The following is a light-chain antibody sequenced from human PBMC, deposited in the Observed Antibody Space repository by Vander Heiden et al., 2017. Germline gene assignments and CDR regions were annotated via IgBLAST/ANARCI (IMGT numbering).Light chain of an antibody. J-gene: IGKJ4*01. V-gene: IGKV2-28*01. CDR2: LGS. Sequence: VVMTQSDFSLLFTAGGPAIISCRSHHILLRTNSNNYLDWYLQKPGQSPQLLIYLGSNRESGVPDRFSGSGSGTDFTLKISRVEAEDVGLYYCKQDSQTVLTFGGGTKVEIK. CDR1: HILLRTNSNNY. CDR3: KQDSQTVLT.